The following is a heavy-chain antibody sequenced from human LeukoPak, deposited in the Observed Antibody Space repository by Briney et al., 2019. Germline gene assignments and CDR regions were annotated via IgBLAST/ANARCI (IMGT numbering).Heavy chain of an antibody. CDR3: ARRYCSGRHCYYFDS. D-gene: IGHD2-15*01. CDR2: IYYSGRT. CDR1: GASISSSSHY. Sequence: PSETLSLTCTVSGASISSSSHYGGWIRQPPGMGLEWIVIIYYSGRTYYNPSINSRVTVSLNTSNNQFSLTVTSVTAADTAVYYCARRYCSGRHCYYFDSWRQGTLVTVSS. V-gene: IGHV4-39*01. J-gene: IGHJ4*02.